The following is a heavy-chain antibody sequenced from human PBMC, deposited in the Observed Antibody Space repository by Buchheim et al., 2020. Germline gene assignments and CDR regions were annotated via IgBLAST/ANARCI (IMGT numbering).Heavy chain of an antibody. Sequence: QVQLQESGPGLVKPSETLSLTCTVSGGSISSYYWSWIRQPPGKGLEWIGYIYYSGSTNYNPSLKSRVTISVDTSKNQLSLKLSSVTAADTAVYYCARVAYYDILTGYRRRWFDPWGQGTL. CDR2: IYYSGST. V-gene: IGHV4-59*01. CDR3: ARVAYYDILTGYRRRWFDP. D-gene: IGHD3-9*01. CDR1: GGSISSYY. J-gene: IGHJ5*02.